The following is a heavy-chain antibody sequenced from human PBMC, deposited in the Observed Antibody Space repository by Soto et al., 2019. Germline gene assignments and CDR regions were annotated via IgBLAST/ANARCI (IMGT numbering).Heavy chain of an antibody. CDR2: IYYSGST. CDR3: ASAIKYYFDY. CDR1: GGSLSSYY. V-gene: IGHV4-59*01. J-gene: IGHJ4*02. Sequence: SETLSLTCVVSGGSLSSYYWSWIRQPPGKGLEWIGYIYYSGSTNYNPSLKSRVTITRDTSASTAYMELSSLRSEDTAVYYCASAIKYYFDYWGQGTLVTVSS.